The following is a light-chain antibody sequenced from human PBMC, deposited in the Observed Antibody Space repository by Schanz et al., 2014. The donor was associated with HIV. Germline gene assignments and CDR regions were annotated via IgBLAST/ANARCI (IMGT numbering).Light chain of an antibody. CDR1: QRIGSY. V-gene: IGKV1-39*01. CDR3: QQYNSYS. Sequence: DIQMTQSPSSLSASVGDRVTITCRASQRIGSYLNWYQQKSGEAPNLLIYGASRLHYGAPPRFSGSGSGTEFTLTISSLQPDDFATYYCQQYNSYSFGQGTKVEIK. J-gene: IGKJ1*01. CDR2: GAS.